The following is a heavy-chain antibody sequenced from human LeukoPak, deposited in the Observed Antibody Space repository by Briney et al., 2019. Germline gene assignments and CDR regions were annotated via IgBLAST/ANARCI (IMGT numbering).Heavy chain of an antibody. CDR1: GFTFSSYA. CDR3: ARDRGLRFLEWSYDY. V-gene: IGHV3-21*01. D-gene: IGHD3-3*01. CDR2: ISSSSSYI. J-gene: IGHJ4*02. Sequence: GGSLRLSCAASGFTFSSYAMSWVRQAPGKGLEWVSSISSSSSYIYYADSVKGRFTITRDNAKNSLYLQMNSLRAEDTAVYYCARDRGLRFLEWSYDYWGQGTLVTVSS.